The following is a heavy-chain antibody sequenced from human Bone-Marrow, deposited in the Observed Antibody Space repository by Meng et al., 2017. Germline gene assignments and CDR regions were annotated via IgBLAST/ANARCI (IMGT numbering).Heavy chain of an antibody. CDR3: ARDGNIGFTDFDY. J-gene: IGHJ4*02. CDR2: ISVDASQK. Sequence: QCVASGGCVVSPGLSPRLSCAASGYTFSTSALHWVRHAPGKGLEWVAVISVDASQKFYADSVKGRLTISRDNSQNTLYLQIDSLRIEDTAVYYCARDGNIGFTDFDYWGQGTLVTVSS. D-gene: IGHD2/OR15-2a*01. V-gene: IGHV3-30*04. CDR1: GYTFSTSA.